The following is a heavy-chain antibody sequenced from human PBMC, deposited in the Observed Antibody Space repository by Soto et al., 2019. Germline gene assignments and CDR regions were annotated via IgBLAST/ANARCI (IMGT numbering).Heavy chain of an antibody. CDR1: GGSISSSNW. D-gene: IGHD6-6*01. V-gene: IGHV4-4*02. CDR2: IYHSGST. CDR3: AREGIAARVYLLDY. Sequence: PSETLSLTCAVSGGSISSSNWWSWVRQPPGKGLEWIGEIYHSGSTNYNPSLKSRVTISVDKSKNQFSLKLSSVTAADTAVYYCAREGIAARVYLLDYWGQGTLVTVSS. J-gene: IGHJ4*02.